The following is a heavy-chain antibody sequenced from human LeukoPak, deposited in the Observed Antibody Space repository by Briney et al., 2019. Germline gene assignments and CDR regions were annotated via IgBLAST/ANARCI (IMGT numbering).Heavy chain of an antibody. V-gene: IGHV3-48*04. CDR1: GFTFNTYS. CDR3: ARLVYDFWSGYPPGYYYYMDV. J-gene: IGHJ6*03. Sequence: QTGGSLRLSCVASGFTFNTYSMNWFRQAPGKGLEWISYISSSSATIYYADSVKGRFTISRDNAKNSLYLQMNSLRAEDTAVYYCARLVYDFWSGYPPGYYYYMDVWGKGTTVTVSS. D-gene: IGHD3-3*01. CDR2: ISSSSATI.